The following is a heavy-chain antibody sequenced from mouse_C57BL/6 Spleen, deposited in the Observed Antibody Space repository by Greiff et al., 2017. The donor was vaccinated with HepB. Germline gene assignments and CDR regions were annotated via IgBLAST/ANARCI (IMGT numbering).Heavy chain of an antibody. CDR2: INPNNGGT. J-gene: IGHJ2*01. Sequence: EVQLQQSGPELVKPGASVKISCKASGYTFTDYYMNWVKQSHGKSLEWIGDINPNNGGTSYNQKFKGKATLTVDKSSSTAYMELRSLPSEDSAVYYCARSPFITTVVSPYYFDYWGQGTTLTVSS. D-gene: IGHD1-1*01. V-gene: IGHV1-26*01. CDR3: ARSPFITTVVSPYYFDY. CDR1: GYTFTDYY.